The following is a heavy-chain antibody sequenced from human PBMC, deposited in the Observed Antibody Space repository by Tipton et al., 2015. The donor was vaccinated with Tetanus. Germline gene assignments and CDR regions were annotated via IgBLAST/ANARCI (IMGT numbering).Heavy chain of an antibody. J-gene: IGHJ4*02. CDR2: LYHTGVT. Sequence: LRLSCSVSNGSISSGGYYWSWIRQYPGKGLEWIGLLYHTGVTYYNPSLQSRVAISVDTSKNQFSLKLSSVTAADTAVYYCARGTGDYWGQGTLVTVSS. D-gene: IGHD1-14*01. CDR3: ARGTGDY. CDR1: NGSISSGGYY. V-gene: IGHV4-31*02.